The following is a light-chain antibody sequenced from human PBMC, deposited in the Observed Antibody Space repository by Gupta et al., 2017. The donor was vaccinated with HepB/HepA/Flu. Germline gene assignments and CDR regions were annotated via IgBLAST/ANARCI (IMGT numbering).Light chain of an antibody. CDR3: QQYGSSPWT. CDR1: QSVSNKY. J-gene: IGKJ1*01. CDR2: GAS. Sequence: EIVLTQSPGTLSLSPGEGATLSCRATQSVSNKYLAWYQQKPGQAPRLLIYGASSRAAGIPDRFSGSGSGTDFPLTISRLESEDFAVYYCQQYGSSPWTFGQGTKVEIK. V-gene: IGKV3-20*01.